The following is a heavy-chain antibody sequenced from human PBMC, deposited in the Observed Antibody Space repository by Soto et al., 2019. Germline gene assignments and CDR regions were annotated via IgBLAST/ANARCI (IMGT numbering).Heavy chain of an antibody. V-gene: IGHV1-69*13. Sequence: GASVKVSCKASGGTFSSYAISWVRQAPGQGLEWMGGIIPIFGTANYAQKFQGRVTITADESTSTAYMELSSLRSEDTAVYYCARDLYDYVWGSYQPHGVAWGQGTLVTVSS. CDR1: GGTFSSYA. J-gene: IGHJ5*02. CDR3: ARDLYDYVWGSYQPHGVA. CDR2: IIPIFGTA. D-gene: IGHD3-16*02.